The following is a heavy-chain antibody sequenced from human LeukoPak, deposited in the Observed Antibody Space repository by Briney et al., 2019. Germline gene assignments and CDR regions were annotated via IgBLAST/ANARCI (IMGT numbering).Heavy chain of an antibody. J-gene: IGHJ6*02. D-gene: IGHD3-10*01. Sequence: GRSLRLSCAASGFTFSSYGMHWVRQAPGKGLEWVAVISYDGSNKYYADSVKGRFTISRDNSKNTLYLQMNSLRAADTAVYYCAKINMVRGAQHGMDVWGQGTTVTVSS. CDR1: GFTFSSYG. CDR2: ISYDGSNK. V-gene: IGHV3-30*18. CDR3: AKINMVRGAQHGMDV.